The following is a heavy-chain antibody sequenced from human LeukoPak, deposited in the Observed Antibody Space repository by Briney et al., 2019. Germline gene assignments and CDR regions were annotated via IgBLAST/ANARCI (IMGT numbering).Heavy chain of an antibody. Sequence: ASVTVSFTSSGYTFNNYGITWVRQAPGQGLEWMEWISAYNGNTNHAQNFQGRVTMTRDTSTSTAYMEMRSLRSDDTAVYYCARGSSRFGESTDAFDIWGQGTMVAVSS. V-gene: IGHV1-18*01. D-gene: IGHD3-10*01. CDR1: GYTFNNYG. CDR3: ARGSSRFGESTDAFDI. CDR2: ISAYNGNT. J-gene: IGHJ3*02.